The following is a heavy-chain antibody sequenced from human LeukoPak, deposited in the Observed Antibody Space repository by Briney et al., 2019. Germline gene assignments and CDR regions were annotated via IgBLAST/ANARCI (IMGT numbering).Heavy chain of an antibody. Sequence: GGSLRLSCAASGFAFSDCSMNWVRQAPGKGLEWVSYISSSDNTIHTADSVKGTFTISRENAKNSLYLEMNSLRDEDTAVYYCARVHRGYSYGRLDYWGQGTLVTVSS. D-gene: IGHD5-18*01. J-gene: IGHJ4*02. V-gene: IGHV3-48*02. CDR1: GFAFSDCS. CDR2: ISSSDNTI. CDR3: ARVHRGYSYGRLDY.